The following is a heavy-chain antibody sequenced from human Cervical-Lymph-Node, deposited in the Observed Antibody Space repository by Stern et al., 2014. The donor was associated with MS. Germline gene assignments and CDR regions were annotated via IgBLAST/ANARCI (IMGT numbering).Heavy chain of an antibody. CDR3: AAGYSALNYFNY. D-gene: IGHD5-12*01. CDR2: IHHSGST. V-gene: IGHV4-38-2*02. J-gene: IGHJ4*02. CDR1: GDSITSPYY. Sequence: QVQLQESGPGLVKPSETLSLTCTVAGDSITSPYYWGWIRQPPGKGLEWIGSIHHSGSTYYNPSLKRRGALSGDTSKNEFPLKMGSVTAADTAVYYCAAGYSALNYFNYWGRGILVTVSS.